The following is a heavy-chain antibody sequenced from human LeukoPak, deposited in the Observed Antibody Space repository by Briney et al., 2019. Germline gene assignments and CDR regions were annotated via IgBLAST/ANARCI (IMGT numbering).Heavy chain of an antibody. D-gene: IGHD2-15*01. CDR3: ARHGRANTRRDAFDI. J-gene: IGHJ3*02. V-gene: IGHV3-21*01. CDR1: GFTFSSYS. CDR2: ISSSSSYI. Sequence: GGSLRLSCAASGFTFSSYSMNWVRQAPGRGLEWVSSISSSSSYIYYADSVKGRFTISRDNAKNSLYLRMNSLRAEDTAVYYCARHGRANTRRDAFDIWGQGTMVTVSS.